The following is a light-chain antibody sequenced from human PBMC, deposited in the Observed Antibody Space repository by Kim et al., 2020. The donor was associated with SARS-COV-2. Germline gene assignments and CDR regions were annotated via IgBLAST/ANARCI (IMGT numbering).Light chain of an antibody. Sequence: GQSVTNSCTGSSSDVGGYNYVSWYQQHPGKAPKLMIYEVSERPSGVPDRFSGSKSGNTASLTVSGLQAEDEADYYCSSYAGSNIVLFGGGTQLTVL. J-gene: IGLJ2*01. CDR2: EVS. V-gene: IGLV2-8*01. CDR3: SSYAGSNIVL. CDR1: SSDVGGYNY.